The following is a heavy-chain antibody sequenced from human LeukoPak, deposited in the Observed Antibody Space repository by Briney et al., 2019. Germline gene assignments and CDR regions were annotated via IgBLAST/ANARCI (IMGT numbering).Heavy chain of an antibody. V-gene: IGHV1-69*01. CDR3: ASDGYGSGTYFDY. J-gene: IGHJ4*02. D-gene: IGHD3-10*01. CDR1: GGTFSSYA. CDR2: IIPIFGTA. Sequence: SVKVSCKASGGTFSSYAISWVRQAHGQGLEWMGGIIPIFGTANYAQKFQGRVTITADESTSTAYMELSSLRSEDTAVYYCASDGYGSGTYFDYWGQGTLVTVSS.